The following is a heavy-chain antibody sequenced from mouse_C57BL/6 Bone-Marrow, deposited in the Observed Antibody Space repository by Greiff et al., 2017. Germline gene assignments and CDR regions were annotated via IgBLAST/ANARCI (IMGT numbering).Heavy chain of an antibody. CDR3: TTNPTVTSY. D-gene: IGHD1-1*01. J-gene: IGHJ3*01. Sequence: DVMLVESGEGLVKPGGSLKLSCAASGFTFSSYAMSWVRQTPEKRLEWVAYISSGGDYIYYADTVKGRFTISRDNARNTLYLQMSSLKSEDTAMYYCTTNPTVTSYWGQGTLVTVSA. CDR2: ISSGGDYI. V-gene: IGHV5-9-1*02. CDR1: GFTFSSYA.